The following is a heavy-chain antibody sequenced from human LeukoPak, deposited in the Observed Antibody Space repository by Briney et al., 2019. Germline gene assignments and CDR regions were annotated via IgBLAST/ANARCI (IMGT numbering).Heavy chain of an antibody. CDR1: GGSISSYY. CDR2: MYNSGST. Sequence: SETLSLTCTVSGGSISSYYWSWIRQPPGKGLEWIGYMYNSGSTNYNPSLKSRVTISIDTSKNQFSLNLSSVTAADTAVYYCARVFWGQLHAFDFWGQGTMVTVSS. D-gene: IGHD3-16*01. CDR3: ARVFWGQLHAFDF. J-gene: IGHJ3*01. V-gene: IGHV4-59*01.